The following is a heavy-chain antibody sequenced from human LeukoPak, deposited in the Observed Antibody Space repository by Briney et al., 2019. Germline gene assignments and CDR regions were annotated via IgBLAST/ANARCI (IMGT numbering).Heavy chain of an antibody. CDR1: GFTFSSYA. J-gene: IGHJ4*02. CDR2: ISGSGGST. Sequence: EGSLRLSCAASGFTFSSYAMSWVRQAPGKGLEWVSAISGSGGSTYYADSVKGRFTISRDNSKNTLYLQMNSLRAEDTAVYYCAKDSSRYDFWSGSTPYWGQGTLVTVSS. CDR3: AKDSSRYDFWSGSTPY. V-gene: IGHV3-23*01. D-gene: IGHD3-3*01.